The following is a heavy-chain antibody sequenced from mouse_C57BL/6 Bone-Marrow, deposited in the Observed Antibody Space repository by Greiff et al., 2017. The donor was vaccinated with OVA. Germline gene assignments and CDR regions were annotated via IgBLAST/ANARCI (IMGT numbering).Heavy chain of an antibody. V-gene: IGHV1-5*01. CDR3: TRPLLTGY. CDR2: IYPGNSDT. Sequence: EVQLQQSGTVLARPGASVKMSCKTSGYTFTSYWMHRVKQRPGQGLEWIGAIYPGNSDTSYNQKFKGKAKLTAVTSASTAYMELSSLTNEDSAVYYCTRPLLTGYWGQGTLVTVSA. J-gene: IGHJ3*01. CDR1: GYTFTSYW. D-gene: IGHD1-2*01.